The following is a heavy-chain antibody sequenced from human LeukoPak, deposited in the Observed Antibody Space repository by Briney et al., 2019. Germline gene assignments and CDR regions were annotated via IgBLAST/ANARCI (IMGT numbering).Heavy chain of an antibody. J-gene: IGHJ3*02. Sequence: PGGSLRLSCAASGFTFDDYGMSWVRQAPGKGLEWVSGINWNGGSTGYADSVKGRFTISRDSAKNSLYLQMNSLRAEDTALYYCATGSGYQDAFDIWGQGTMVTVSS. D-gene: IGHD3-22*01. CDR3: ATGSGYQDAFDI. V-gene: IGHV3-20*04. CDR1: GFTFDDYG. CDR2: INWNGGST.